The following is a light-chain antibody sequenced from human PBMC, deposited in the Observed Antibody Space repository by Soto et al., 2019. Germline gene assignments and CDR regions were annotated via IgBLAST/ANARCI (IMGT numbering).Light chain of an antibody. J-gene: IGKJ2*01. CDR2: WAS. CDR1: QSLLYTSNNKNY. Sequence: DIVMTQSPDSLAVSLGERATIKCKSSQSLLYTSNNKNYLAWYQQKPGQPPKLLIYWASTRESGVPDGFSGSGSGTDFTLTISSLQVEDVAVYYCQQYYSTPMYTFGQGTKLEIK. V-gene: IGKV4-1*01. CDR3: QQYYSTPMYT.